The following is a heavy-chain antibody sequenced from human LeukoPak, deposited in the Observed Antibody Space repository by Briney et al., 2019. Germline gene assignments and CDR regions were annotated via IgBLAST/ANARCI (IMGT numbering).Heavy chain of an antibody. Sequence: SVKVSCKASGGTFNTYAISWVRQAPGQGLEWMGGIIPILGTGNYAQKFQGRVTITADKSTRTAYMELSSLRSEDTAVYYCARDHDLTGTYEYLKYWGQVTLVTVSS. V-gene: IGHV1-69*06. CDR3: ARDHDLTGTYEYLKY. J-gene: IGHJ1*01. CDR1: GGTFNTYA. CDR2: IIPILGTG. D-gene: IGHD7-27*01.